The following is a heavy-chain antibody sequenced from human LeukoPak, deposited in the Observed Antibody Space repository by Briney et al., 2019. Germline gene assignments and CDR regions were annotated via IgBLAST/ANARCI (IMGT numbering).Heavy chain of an antibody. J-gene: IGHJ6*04. CDR2: IKPDGSKE. Sequence: GGSLRLSCEASGFTLSSYWMTWVRQAPGKGLEWVAKIKPDGSKEYYVDSVKGRFTISRDNAKNSLYLQMNSLRAEDAAVYYCARKKPLGYCSSTSCYSDYYYGMDVWGKGTTVTVSS. CDR1: GFTLSSYW. V-gene: IGHV3-7*03. D-gene: IGHD2-2*01. CDR3: ARKKPLGYCSSTSCYSDYYYGMDV.